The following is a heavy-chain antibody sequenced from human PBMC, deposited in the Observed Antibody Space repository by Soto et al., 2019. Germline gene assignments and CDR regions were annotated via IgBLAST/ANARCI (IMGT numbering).Heavy chain of an antibody. V-gene: IGHV1-18*01. CDR1: GYAFTSFG. D-gene: IGHD1-26*01. CDR3: ARVRRVAANADTNEM. Sequence: QVQLVQSGAEVKKPGASVKVSCKASGYAFTSFGITWVRQAPGQGLEWMGWIGTYHGNTNYAQKLQGRVTMTRDTTTPTAHMDLRSLTAECTAVSNGARVRRVAANADTNEMWGRGTMVTVSS. J-gene: IGHJ3*02. CDR2: IGTYHGNT.